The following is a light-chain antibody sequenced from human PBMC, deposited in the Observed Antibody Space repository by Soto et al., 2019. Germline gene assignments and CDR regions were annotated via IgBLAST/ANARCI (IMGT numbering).Light chain of an antibody. CDR2: DND. V-gene: IGLV1-51*01. Sequence: QSVLTQPPSVSAAPGQKVTISCSGTTSNIGNNFASWYQQLPGTAPKLLIYDNDKRPSGIPDRISGSKSGTSATLGITGLQTADEAAYYCATWDDSVSAVVFGGGTKLTVL. CDR1: TSNIGNNF. CDR3: ATWDDSVSAVV. J-gene: IGLJ2*01.